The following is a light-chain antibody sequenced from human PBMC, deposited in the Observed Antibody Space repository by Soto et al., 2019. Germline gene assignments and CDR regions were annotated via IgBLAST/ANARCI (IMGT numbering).Light chain of an antibody. CDR3: QQSHNAPLT. CDR1: QNRNSY. V-gene: IGKV1-39*01. J-gene: IGKJ4*01. CDR2: GAT. Sequence: DIRMTQSPSSLSSSVGDRVTLTCRAIQNRNSYLNWYQHKPGRAPKVLVYGATNLPSGVPSRFSGSGSGTEFTFTISSLQPEDFATYYCQQSHNAPLTCGGGTRVE.